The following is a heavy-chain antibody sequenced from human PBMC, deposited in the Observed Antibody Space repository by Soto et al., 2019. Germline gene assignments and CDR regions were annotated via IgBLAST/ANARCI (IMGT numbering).Heavy chain of an antibody. CDR1: GGSISSYY. CDR3: ARDPDGDYLFDY. CDR2: IYYSGST. Sequence: QVQLQESGPGLVKPSETLSLTCTVSGGSISSYYWSWIRQPPGKGLEWIGYIYYSGSTNYNPSLKSRVTISVDTSKNQFSLKLSSVTAADTAVYYCARDPDGDYLFDYWGQGTLVTVSS. D-gene: IGHD4-17*01. J-gene: IGHJ4*02. V-gene: IGHV4-59*01.